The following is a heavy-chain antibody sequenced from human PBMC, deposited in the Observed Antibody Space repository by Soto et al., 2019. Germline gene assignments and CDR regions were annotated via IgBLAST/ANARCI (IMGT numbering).Heavy chain of an antibody. CDR3: ARGPYSGSYYDYYFAMDV. V-gene: IGHV1-69*13. Sequence: SVKVSCKASGGIFSRYAISWVRQAPGQGLERMGGIIPIFGTPNYAQKFQGRVTITADESTSTGYMELSSLRSEDTAVYYCARGPYSGSYYDYYFAMDVWGQGTTVTVSS. CDR2: IIPIFGTP. D-gene: IGHD1-26*01. J-gene: IGHJ6*02. CDR1: GGIFSRYA.